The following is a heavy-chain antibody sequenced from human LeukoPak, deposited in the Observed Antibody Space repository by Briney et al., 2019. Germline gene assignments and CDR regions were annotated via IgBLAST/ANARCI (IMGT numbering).Heavy chain of an antibody. Sequence: PSETLSLTCTVSGGSISSYYWSWIRQPPGKGLEWIGYIHYSGSTSYNPSLKSRVSISVDTSKNQFSLKLSSVTAADTAVYYCARSYYYDSSGYLLDDYWGQGTLVTVSS. CDR2: IHYSGST. CDR1: GGSISSYY. J-gene: IGHJ4*02. CDR3: ARSYYYDSSGYLLDDY. V-gene: IGHV4-59*01. D-gene: IGHD3-22*01.